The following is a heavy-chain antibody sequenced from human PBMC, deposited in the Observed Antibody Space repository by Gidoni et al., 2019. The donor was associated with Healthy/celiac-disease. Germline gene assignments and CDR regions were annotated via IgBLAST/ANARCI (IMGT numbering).Heavy chain of an antibody. CDR1: GFTFCSYS. Sequence: EVQLVESGGGLVKPGGSLRLSCAASGFTFCSYSMNWVRQAQGKGLEWVSSISSSSSYIYYADSVKGRFTISIDNAKNSLYLQMNSLRAEDTAVYYCARDLSGYSYGYVYYWGQGTLVTVSS. D-gene: IGHD5-18*01. J-gene: IGHJ4*02. CDR2: ISSSSSYI. V-gene: IGHV3-21*01. CDR3: ARDLSGYSYGYVYY.